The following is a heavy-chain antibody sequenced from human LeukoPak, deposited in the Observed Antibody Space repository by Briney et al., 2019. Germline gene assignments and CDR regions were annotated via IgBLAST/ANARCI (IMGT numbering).Heavy chain of an antibody. D-gene: IGHD5-24*01. Sequence: PGGSLRLSCAASGFTFSSYGMHWVRQAPGKGLEWVAVIWYDGSNKYHADSVKGRFTISRDNSKNTLYLQMNSLRAEDTAVYYCAKKRDAFDIWGQGTVVAVSS. CDR1: GFTFSSYG. J-gene: IGHJ3*02. CDR2: IWYDGSNK. CDR3: AKKRDAFDI. V-gene: IGHV3-33*06.